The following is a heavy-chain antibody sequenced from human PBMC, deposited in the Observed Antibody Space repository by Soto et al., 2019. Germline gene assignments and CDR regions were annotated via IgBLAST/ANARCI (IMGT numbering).Heavy chain of an antibody. V-gene: IGHV4-34*01. CDR1: GGSFSGYY. J-gene: IGHJ4*02. CDR2: INHSGST. D-gene: IGHD3-22*01. Sequence: PSETLSLTCAVYGGSFSGYYWSWIRQPPGKGLEWIGEINHSGSTNYNPSLKSRVTISVDTSKNQFSLKLSSVTAADTAVYYCARLTPYYRPPYYFDYWGQGTLVTVSS. CDR3: ARLTPYYRPPYYFDY.